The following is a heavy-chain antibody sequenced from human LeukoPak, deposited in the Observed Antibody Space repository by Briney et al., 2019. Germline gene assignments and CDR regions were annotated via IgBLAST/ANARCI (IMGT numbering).Heavy chain of an antibody. V-gene: IGHV1-2*06. CDR2: INPNSGGT. CDR3: ARGRFPENWFDP. Sequence: ASVTVSCTASGYTFTGYYMHWVRQAPGQGLEWMGRINPNSGGTNYAQKFQGRVTMTRDTSISTAYMELSRLRSDDTAVYYCARGRFPENWFDPWGQGTLVTVSS. J-gene: IGHJ5*02. CDR1: GYTFTGYY. D-gene: IGHD2-21*01.